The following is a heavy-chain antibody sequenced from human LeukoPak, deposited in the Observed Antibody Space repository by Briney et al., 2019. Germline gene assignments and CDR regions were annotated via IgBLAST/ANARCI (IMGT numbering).Heavy chain of an antibody. CDR3: ARGGYATRQGFDY. D-gene: IGHD5-12*01. CDR1: GGSISSSTYY. J-gene: IGHJ4*02. V-gene: IGHV4-39*07. Sequence: SETLSLTCTVSGGSISSSTYYWGWIRQPPGKGLEWIGSITYSGSTYYNPSLKSRVTISLDTSKNQFSMKLSSVTAADTAVYYCARGGYATRQGFDYWGQGTLVTVSS. CDR2: ITYSGST.